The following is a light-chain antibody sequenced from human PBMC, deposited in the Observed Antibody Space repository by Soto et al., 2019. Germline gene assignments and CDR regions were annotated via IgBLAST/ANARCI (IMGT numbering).Light chain of an antibody. CDR1: QGISRY. CDR2: AAS. J-gene: IGKJ1*01. CDR3: QQSYSFPPT. V-gene: IGKV1D-8*03. Sequence: VIWMTQSPSLLSASTGDRVTISCRMSQGISRYLAWYQQKPGKAPELLIYAASPLQSGVPSRFSGSGTGTDCTLALGCLQSEDFATYYFQQSYSFPPTFGHVTKVEIK.